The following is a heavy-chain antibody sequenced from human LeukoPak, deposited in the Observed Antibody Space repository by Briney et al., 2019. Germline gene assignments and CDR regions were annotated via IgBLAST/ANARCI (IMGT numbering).Heavy chain of an antibody. J-gene: IGHJ4*02. V-gene: IGHV2-5*01. CDR2: IYWNDDK. CDR3: AHRPGIQKLGTTPYYFDY. Sequence: ESGPTLVNPTQTLTLTCTFSGFSLSTSGVGVGWIRQPPGKALEWLALIYWNDDKRYSPSLKSRLTITKDTSKDQVVLTMTNMDPVDTATYYCAHRPGIQKLGTTPYYFDYWGQGTLVTVSS. D-gene: IGHD1-7*01. CDR1: GFSLSTSGVG.